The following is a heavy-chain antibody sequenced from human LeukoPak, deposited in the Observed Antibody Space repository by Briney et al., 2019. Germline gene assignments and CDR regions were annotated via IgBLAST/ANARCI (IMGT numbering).Heavy chain of an antibody. V-gene: IGHV3-74*01. Sequence: PGGSLRLSCAASGFTFSSYWMHWVRQAPGKGLVWVSRINSDGSSTSYADSVKGRFTISRDNAKNTLYLQMNSLRAEDTAVYYCAKYSSSWSYFDYWGQGTLVTVSS. J-gene: IGHJ4*02. CDR1: GFTFSSYW. CDR3: AKYSSSWSYFDY. CDR2: INSDGSST. D-gene: IGHD6-13*01.